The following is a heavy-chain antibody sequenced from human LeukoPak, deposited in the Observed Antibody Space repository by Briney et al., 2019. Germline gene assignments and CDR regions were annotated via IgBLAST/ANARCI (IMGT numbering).Heavy chain of an antibody. D-gene: IGHD3-10*01. V-gene: IGHV5-10-1*01. CDR1: GYSFTSYW. CDR2: IDPSDSYT. Sequence: GESLRISCKGSGYSFTSYWISWVRQMPGKGLEWMGRIDPSDSYTNYSPSFQGHVTISADKSISTAYLQWSSLKASDTAMYYCARHITTVRGVITLRWFDPWGQGTLVTVSS. CDR3: ARHITTVRGVITLRWFDP. J-gene: IGHJ5*02.